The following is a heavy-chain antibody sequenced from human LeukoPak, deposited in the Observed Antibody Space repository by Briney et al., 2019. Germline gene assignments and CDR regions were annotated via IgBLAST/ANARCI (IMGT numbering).Heavy chain of an antibody. CDR2: ISYDGSNK. CDR3: AKGLYYYDSSGYPPDY. Sequence: GGSLRLSCAASGFTFSSYDMHWVRQAPGKGLDWVAVISYDGSNKYYADSVNCRITISRDNSKNTLPLQMNSLRAEDTAVYYCAKGLYYYDSSGYPPDYWGQGTLVTVSS. V-gene: IGHV3-30*18. CDR1: GFTFSSYD. J-gene: IGHJ4*02. D-gene: IGHD3-22*01.